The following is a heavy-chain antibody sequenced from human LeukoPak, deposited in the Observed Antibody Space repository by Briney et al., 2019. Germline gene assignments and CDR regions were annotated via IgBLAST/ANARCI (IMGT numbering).Heavy chain of an antibody. Sequence: ASVKVSCKASGYTFTSYGISWVRQAPGQGLEWMGWISAYNGNTNYAQKLQGRVTMTTDTSTSTAYMELRSLRSDDTAAYYCARDSSGYYGLVSLDYWGQRTLVTVSS. CDR1: GYTFTSYG. J-gene: IGHJ4*02. CDR2: ISAYNGNT. CDR3: ARDSSGYYGLVSLDY. D-gene: IGHD3-22*01. V-gene: IGHV1-18*01.